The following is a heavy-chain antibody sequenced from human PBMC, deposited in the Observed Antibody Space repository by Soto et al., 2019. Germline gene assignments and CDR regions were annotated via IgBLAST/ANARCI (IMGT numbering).Heavy chain of an antibody. Sequence: ASVKVSCKASGYTFTSYYMLWVRQAPGQGLEWMGIINPSGGSTSYAQKFQGRVTMTRDTSTSTVYMELSSLRSEDTAVYYCARDGNDFWSGSYYYGMDVWGQGTTVTVSS. D-gene: IGHD3-3*01. V-gene: IGHV1-46*01. J-gene: IGHJ6*02. CDR3: ARDGNDFWSGSYYYGMDV. CDR2: INPSGGST. CDR1: GYTFTSYY.